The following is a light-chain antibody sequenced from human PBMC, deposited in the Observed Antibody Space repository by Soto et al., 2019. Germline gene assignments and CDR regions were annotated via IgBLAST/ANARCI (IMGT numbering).Light chain of an antibody. CDR1: QSVTSDY. Sequence: EIVLTQSPVTLSLSPGERATLSCRASQSVTSDYLAWYQLKPGQAPRLLVYGASSRATGIPDRFNGSGSGTDFTLTISSLEPEDFAVYYCQQRGEWPPGATFGQGTRLEIK. J-gene: IGKJ5*01. CDR2: GAS. V-gene: IGKV3D-20*02. CDR3: QQRGEWPPGAT.